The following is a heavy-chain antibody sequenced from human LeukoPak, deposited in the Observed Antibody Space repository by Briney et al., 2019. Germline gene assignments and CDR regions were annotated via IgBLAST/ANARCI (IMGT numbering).Heavy chain of an antibody. Sequence: ASVKVSCKASGYAFSGNPIHWVRQAPGQGLEWMGRIDPKNGDTFYAEKFQGRVTVTRDTSISTGYMELSTLRPDDTGIYYCARDYKGSYKQWGQGTLVTVSS. J-gene: IGHJ4*02. CDR2: IDPKNGDT. CDR1: GYAFSGNP. V-gene: IGHV1-2*02. CDR3: ARDYKGSYKQ. D-gene: IGHD3-10*01.